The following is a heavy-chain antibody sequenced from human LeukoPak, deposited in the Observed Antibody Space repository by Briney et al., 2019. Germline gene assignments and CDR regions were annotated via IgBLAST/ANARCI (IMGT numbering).Heavy chain of an antibody. CDR2: INTNTGNP. Sequence: ASVKVSCKASGYTFTSYAMDWVRQAPGQGLEWMGWINTNTGNPPYAQGFTGRFVFSLDTSVSTAYLQISSLKAEDTAVYYCARVMKGPQLVRYYYYYYYMDVWGKGTTVTVSS. CDR3: ARVMKGPQLVRYYYYYYYMDV. CDR1: GYTFTSYA. V-gene: IGHV7-4-1*02. J-gene: IGHJ6*03. D-gene: IGHD6-13*01.